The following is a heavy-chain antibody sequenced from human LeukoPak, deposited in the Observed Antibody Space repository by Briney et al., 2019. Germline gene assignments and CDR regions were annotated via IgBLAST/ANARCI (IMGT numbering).Heavy chain of an antibody. V-gene: IGHV4-34*01. CDR3: ARHPEDSSGYYRRDY. D-gene: IGHD3-22*01. J-gene: IGHJ4*02. Sequence: SETLSLTCAVYGGSFSGYCWSWIRQPPGKGLEWIGEINHSGSTNYNPSLKSRVTISVDTSKNQFSLKLSSVTAADTAVYYCARHPEDSSGYYRRDYWGQGTLVTVSS. CDR1: GGSFSGYC. CDR2: INHSGST.